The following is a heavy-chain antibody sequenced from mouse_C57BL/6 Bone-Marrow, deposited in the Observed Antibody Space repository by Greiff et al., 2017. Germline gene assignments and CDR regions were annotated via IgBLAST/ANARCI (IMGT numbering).Heavy chain of an antibody. CDR2: IYPGDGST. D-gene: IGHD1-1*01. V-gene: IGHV1-85*01. CDR1: GYTFTSYD. Sequence: QVQLQQSGPELVKPGASVKLSCKASGYTFTSYDINWVKQRPGQGLEWIGWIYPGDGSTKYNEKFKGKATLTVDTSSSTAYMELHSLTSEDSAVYFGARLEFNGSSGDWYFDVWGKGTTVTVSS. CDR3: ARLEFNGSSGDWYFDV. J-gene: IGHJ1*03.